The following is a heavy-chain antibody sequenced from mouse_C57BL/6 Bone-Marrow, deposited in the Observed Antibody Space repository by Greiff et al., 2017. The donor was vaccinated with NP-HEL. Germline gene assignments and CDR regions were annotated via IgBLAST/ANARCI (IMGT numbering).Heavy chain of an antibody. J-gene: IGHJ4*01. CDR1: GFTFSDFY. Sequence: EVKVVESGGGLVQSGRSLRLSCATSGFTFSDFYMEWVRQAPGKGLEWIAASRNKANDYTTEYSASVKGRFIVSRDTSQSILYLQMNALRAEDTAIYYCARDALDYGSSYAMDYWGQGTSVTVSS. CDR2: SRNKANDYTT. D-gene: IGHD1-1*01. V-gene: IGHV7-1*01. CDR3: ARDALDYGSSYAMDY.